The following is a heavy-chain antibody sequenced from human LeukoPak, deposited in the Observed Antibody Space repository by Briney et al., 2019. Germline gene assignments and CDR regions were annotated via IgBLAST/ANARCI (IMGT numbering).Heavy chain of an antibody. J-gene: IGHJ4*02. V-gene: IGHV3-21*01. CDR1: GFTFSSYS. CDR3: AREDGYCSGGSCYTRHRAFDY. Sequence: GGSLRLSCAASGFTFSSYSMNRVRQAPGKGLEWVSSISSSSSYIYYADSVKGRFTISRDNAKNSLYLQMNSLRAEDTAVYYCAREDGYCSGGSCYTRHRAFDYWGQGTLVTVSS. CDR2: ISSSSSYI. D-gene: IGHD2-15*01.